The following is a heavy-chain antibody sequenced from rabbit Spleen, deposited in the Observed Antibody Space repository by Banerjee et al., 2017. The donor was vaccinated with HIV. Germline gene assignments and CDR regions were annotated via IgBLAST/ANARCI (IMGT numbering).Heavy chain of an antibody. Sequence: QSLEESGGDLVQPGASLTLTCTASGFSFNFNYWLCWVRQAPGKGPEWIGCIYNGDGTTYYASWAKGRFTISKASSTTVTLQMTSLTAADTATYFCARSTYGYDDYADLYYAAMDLWGPGTLVTVS. CDR2: IYNGDGTT. V-gene: IGHV1S40*01. D-gene: IGHD6-1*01. CDR3: ARSTYGYDDYADLYYAAMDL. CDR1: GFSFNFNYW. J-gene: IGHJ6*01.